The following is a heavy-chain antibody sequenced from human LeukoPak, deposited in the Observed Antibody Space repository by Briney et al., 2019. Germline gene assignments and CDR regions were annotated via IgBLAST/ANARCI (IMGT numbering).Heavy chain of an antibody. J-gene: IGHJ5*02. Sequence: GGSLRLSCAASGFTFSDYGMHWVRQAPGKGLEWVAVIWYEGSNKYYADSVKGRFTISRDNSKNTLYMQMNSMRGEDTAVYYCAREVLVYTAMVGFDTWGQGTLVTVSS. V-gene: IGHV3-33*01. CDR2: IWYEGSNK. CDR1: GFTFSDYG. D-gene: IGHD5-18*01. CDR3: AREVLVYTAMVGFDT.